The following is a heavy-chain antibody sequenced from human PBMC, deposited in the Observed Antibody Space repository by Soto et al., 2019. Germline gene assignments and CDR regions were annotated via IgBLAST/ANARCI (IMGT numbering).Heavy chain of an antibody. CDR2: INPNSGGT. Sequence: ASVKVSCKASGYTFTGYYMHWVRQAPGQGLEWMGWINPNSGGTNYAQKFQGRVTMTRDTSISTAYMELSRLRSDDTAVYYCATYSSGWYYLDYWCQGILVTVSS. J-gene: IGHJ4*02. D-gene: IGHD6-19*01. CDR1: GYTFTGYY. V-gene: IGHV1-2*02. CDR3: ATYSSGWYYLDY.